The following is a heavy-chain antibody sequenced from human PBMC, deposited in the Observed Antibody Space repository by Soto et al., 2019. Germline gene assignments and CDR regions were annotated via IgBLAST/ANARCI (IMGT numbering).Heavy chain of an antibody. V-gene: IGHV4-59*01. CDR1: GGSISSYY. D-gene: IGHD3-3*01. CDR2: IYYSGST. J-gene: IGHJ6*02. CDR3: ASARSGYYYYYGMDV. Sequence: SSETLSLTCTVSGGSISSYYWSWIRQPPGKGLEWIGYIYYSGSTNYNPSLKSRVTISVDTSKNQFSLKLSSVTAADTAVYYCASARSGYYYYYGMDVWGQGTTVTVSS.